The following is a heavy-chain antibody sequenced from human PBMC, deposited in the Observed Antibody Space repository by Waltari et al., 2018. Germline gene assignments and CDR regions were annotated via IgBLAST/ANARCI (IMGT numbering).Heavy chain of an antibody. CDR1: GYTLTELS. Sequence: QVQLVQSGAEVKKPGASVKVSCKVSGYTLTELSMHWVRQAPGKGLEWMGGFDPEDGETIYAQKFQDRVTMTEDTSTDTAYMELSSLRSEDTAVYYCATDNPGNYYDSSGYSIWGQGTLVTVSS. J-gene: IGHJ4*02. D-gene: IGHD3-22*01. CDR2: FDPEDGET. CDR3: ATDNPGNYYDSSGYSI. V-gene: IGHV1-24*01.